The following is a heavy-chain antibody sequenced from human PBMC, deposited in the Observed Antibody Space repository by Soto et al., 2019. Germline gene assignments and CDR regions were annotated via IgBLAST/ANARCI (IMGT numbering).Heavy chain of an antibody. CDR2: ISGSGGST. V-gene: IGHV3-23*01. Sequence: GGSLRLSCAASGFTFSSYAMSWFRQAPGKGLEWVSAISGSGGSTYYADSVKGRFTISRDNSKNTLYLQMNSLRAEDTAVYYCLFDVDTAMVYFDYWGQGTLVTVS. CDR1: GFTFSSYA. CDR3: LFDVDTAMVYFDY. D-gene: IGHD5-18*01. J-gene: IGHJ4*02.